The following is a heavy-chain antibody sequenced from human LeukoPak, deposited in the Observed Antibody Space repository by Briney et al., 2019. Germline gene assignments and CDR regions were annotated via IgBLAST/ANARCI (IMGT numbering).Heavy chain of an antibody. CDR1: GFTFISYS. CDR3: ASVFAGTPAYYYYDMDV. V-gene: IGHV3-21*01. J-gene: IGHJ6*02. CDR2: ISSSSSYI. D-gene: IGHD3-10*01. Sequence: GGSLRLSCAASGFTFISYSMNWGRQAPGKGLAWVSSISSSSSYIYYADSVKGRFTISRDNAKNSLYLQMNSLRAEDTAVYYCASVFAGTPAYYYYDMDVWGQGTTVTVSS.